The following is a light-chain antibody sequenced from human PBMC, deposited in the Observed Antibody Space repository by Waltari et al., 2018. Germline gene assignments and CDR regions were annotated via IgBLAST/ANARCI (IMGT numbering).Light chain of an antibody. J-gene: IGLJ3*02. CDR2: RNN. Sequence: QSVLTQPPSASGTPGPRVTISCSGSRSHIGSYYVYWYQQLSGTAPKLLIYRNNERPSGVPDRFSGSKSGTSASLAITGLRSEDEAHYYCATWDDSLTGWVFGGGTKLAVL. V-gene: IGLV1-47*01. CDR1: RSHIGSYY. CDR3: ATWDDSLTGWV.